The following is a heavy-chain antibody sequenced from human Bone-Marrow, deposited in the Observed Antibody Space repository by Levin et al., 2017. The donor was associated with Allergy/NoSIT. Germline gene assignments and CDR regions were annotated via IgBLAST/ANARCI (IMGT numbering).Heavy chain of an antibody. D-gene: IGHD3-10*02. J-gene: IGHJ4*02. CDR1: GFTFSSYW. CDR2: IKQDGSEK. CDR3: ASDYTRMFGLVAGSGY. V-gene: IGHV3-7*04. Sequence: GGSLRLSCAASGFTFSSYWMSWVRQAPGKGLEWVANIKQDGSEKYYVDSVKGRFTISRDNAKNSLYLQMNSLRAEDTAVYYCASDYTRMFGLVAGSGYWGQGTLVTVSS.